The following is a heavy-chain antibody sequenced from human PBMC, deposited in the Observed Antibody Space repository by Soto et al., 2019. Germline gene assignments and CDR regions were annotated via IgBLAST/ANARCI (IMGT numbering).Heavy chain of an antibody. J-gene: IGHJ5*02. CDR3: TREVRRGWFDP. V-gene: IGHV3-21*01. CDR2: ISSTSNYI. Sequence: ESGGGLVKPGGSLRVSCAASGFTFSTYTMNWVRQAPGKGLEWVSSISSTSNYIYYADSVKGRFTISRDNAKKSLFLQMNSLRAEDTAIYYCTREVRRGWFDPWGQGTLVTVSS. CDR1: GFTFSTYT.